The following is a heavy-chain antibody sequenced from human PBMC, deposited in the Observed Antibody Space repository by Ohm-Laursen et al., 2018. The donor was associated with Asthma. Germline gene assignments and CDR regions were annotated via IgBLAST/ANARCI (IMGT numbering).Heavy chain of an antibody. CDR1: GYTFTSYD. D-gene: IGHD4-17*01. Sequence: ASVKVSCKTSGYTFTSYDINWVRQATGQGLEWMGWMNPNSGNTGYAQKFQGRVTMTRNTSISTAYMELSSLRSEDTAVYYCARRADYGDDRGFDYWGRGTLVTVSS. V-gene: IGHV1-8*01. CDR2: MNPNSGNT. J-gene: IGHJ4*02. CDR3: ARRADYGDDRGFDY.